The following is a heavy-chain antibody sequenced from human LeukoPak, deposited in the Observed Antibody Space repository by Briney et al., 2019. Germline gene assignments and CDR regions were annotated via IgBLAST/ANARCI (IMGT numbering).Heavy chain of an antibody. CDR2: ISDSGGTT. J-gene: IGHJ4*02. Sequence: GGSLRLSCVASGFTFSNLAMGWVRQAPGKGLEWVSVISDSGGTTYYADSVKGRFTISRGNSRNTLYLQMNGLRVDDTAVYYCAKDARRYSGWYFFDHWGQGTLVTVSS. CDR1: GFTFSNLA. D-gene: IGHD6-19*01. V-gene: IGHV3-23*01. CDR3: AKDARRYSGWYFFDH.